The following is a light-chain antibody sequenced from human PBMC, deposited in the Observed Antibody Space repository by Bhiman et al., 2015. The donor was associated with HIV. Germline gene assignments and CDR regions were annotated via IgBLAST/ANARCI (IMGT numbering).Light chain of an antibody. Sequence: SYELTQPPSVSVAPGETARITCGGSNIGGKSVHWYLQKPGQAPVLVIYYDRDRPSGIPERFSGSNSGNTATLTISGTQAMDEADYYCQAWDSSLGVVFGGGTKLTVL. V-gene: IGLV3-21*01. CDR3: QAWDSSLGVV. CDR2: YDR. CDR1: NIGGKS. J-gene: IGLJ2*01.